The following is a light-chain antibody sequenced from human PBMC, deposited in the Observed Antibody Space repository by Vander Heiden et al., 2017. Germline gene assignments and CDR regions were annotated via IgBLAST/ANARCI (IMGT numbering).Light chain of an antibody. V-gene: IGKV1-39*01. CDR3: QQSYRTPRT. Sequence: DIQMTQSPSSLSASVGDRVTITCRASQSMSTYLNWYQQKPGKAPKLLIYGAFSLQSGVPSRFSGSGSGTDFTLTISSLQPEDFATYYCQQSYRTPRTFGQGTKVEIK. CDR2: GAF. CDR1: QSMSTY. J-gene: IGKJ1*01.